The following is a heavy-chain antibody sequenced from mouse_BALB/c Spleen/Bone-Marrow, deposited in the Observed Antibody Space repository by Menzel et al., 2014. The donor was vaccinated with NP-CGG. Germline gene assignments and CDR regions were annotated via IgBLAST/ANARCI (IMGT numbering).Heavy chain of an antibody. CDR2: INPYNDGT. Sequence: EVQLQQSGPELVKPGASVKMSCKASGYSFTSFILHWVKMRPGQGLEWIGYINPYNDGTKYNEKFKGKAILTSDKSSSSANMELSSLTFEDSAVYYCARAMIYYYAMDYWGQGTSVTVSS. CDR1: GYSFTSFI. V-gene: IGHV1-14*01. D-gene: IGHD2-4*01. J-gene: IGHJ4*01. CDR3: ARAMIYYYAMDY.